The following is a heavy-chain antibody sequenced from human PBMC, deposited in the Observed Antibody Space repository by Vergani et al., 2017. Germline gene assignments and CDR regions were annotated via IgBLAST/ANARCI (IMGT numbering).Heavy chain of an antibody. J-gene: IGHJ4*02. D-gene: IGHD3-9*01. CDR2: ISPDGFST. CDR3: DREPPLTGFFDY. Sequence: QVQLVQSGAEVGKPGASVKISCKASGYTFTAYYIHWVRQAPEQGLEWVGVISPDGFSTFYAQKFQGRVTITRDTSTSTVYVEVTSLRSDDTAVYYWDREPPLTGFFDYWGQGTLVTVSS. CDR1: GYTFTAYY. V-gene: IGHV1-46*03.